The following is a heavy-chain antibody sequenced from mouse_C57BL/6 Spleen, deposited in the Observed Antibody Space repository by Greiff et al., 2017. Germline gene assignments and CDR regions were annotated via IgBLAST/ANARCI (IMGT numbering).Heavy chain of an antibody. CDR3: AGRNSSGYPFAY. V-gene: IGHV1-26*01. J-gene: IGHJ3*01. Sequence: VQLQQSGPELVKPGASVKISCKASGYTFTDYYMNWVKQSHGKSLEWFGDINPNNGGTSYNKKFKGKATLTVEQSSSTAYMELRSLTSEDSAVYYCAGRNSSGYPFAYWGQGTLVTVSA. D-gene: IGHD3-2*02. CDR2: INPNNGGT. CDR1: GYTFTDYY.